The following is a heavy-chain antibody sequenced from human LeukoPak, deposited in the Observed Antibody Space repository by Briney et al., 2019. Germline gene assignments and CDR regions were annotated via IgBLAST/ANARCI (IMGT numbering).Heavy chain of an antibody. CDR2: ISSSSNYI. Sequence: GGSLRLSCAASGFTFSTYSMHWVRQAPGKGLEWVSSISSSSNYIYYAGSVKGRFTISRDNAKNSLFLQMNSLRAEDTAVYYCARVALLPPSYYYYYMDVWGKGTTVTVSS. D-gene: IGHD2-15*01. J-gene: IGHJ6*03. CDR3: ARVALLPPSYYYYYMDV. CDR1: GFTFSTYS. V-gene: IGHV3-21*04.